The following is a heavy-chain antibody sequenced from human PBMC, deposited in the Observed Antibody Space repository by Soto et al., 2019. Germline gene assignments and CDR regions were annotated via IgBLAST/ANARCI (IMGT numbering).Heavy chain of an antibody. CDR2: INPSGGST. V-gene: IGHV1-46*01. CDR1: GYTLTSDY. D-gene: IGHD5-18*01. J-gene: IGHJ4*02. CDR3: ARRMDTAMVNPFDY. Sequence: ASVKVACKGSGYTLTSDYVHLVRQAPGQGLEWMGIINPSGGSTSYAQKFQGRVTMTRDTSTSTVYMELSSLRSEDTAVYYCARRMDTAMVNPFDYWGQGTLVTVSS.